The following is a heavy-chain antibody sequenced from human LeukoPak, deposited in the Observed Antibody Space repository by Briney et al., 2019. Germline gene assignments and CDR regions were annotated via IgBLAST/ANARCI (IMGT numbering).Heavy chain of an antibody. Sequence: GSLRLSCAASGFTFSSYGMHWVRQAPGKGLEWVAVISYDGSNKYYADSVKGRFTISRDNSKNTLYLQMNSLRAEDTAVYYCAKDKRIGDYGMDVWGQGTTVTVSS. CDR2: ISYDGSNK. J-gene: IGHJ6*02. V-gene: IGHV3-30*18. CDR1: GFTFSSYG. D-gene: IGHD2-15*01. CDR3: AKDKRIGDYGMDV.